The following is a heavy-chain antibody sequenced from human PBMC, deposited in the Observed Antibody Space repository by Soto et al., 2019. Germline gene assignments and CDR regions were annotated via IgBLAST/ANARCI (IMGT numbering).Heavy chain of an antibody. D-gene: IGHD4-17*01. CDR2: IIPIFGTA. V-gene: IGHV1-69*14. CDR1: GGTFSSYA. J-gene: IGHJ2*01. CDR3: ASSPPPTVTMYSRFFDL. Sequence: QVQLVQSGAEVKKPGSSVKVSCKTSGGTFSSYAINWVRQAPGQGLEWMGGIIPIFGTAHCAQKFQGRITITADKSTNTANMELRSLRSDDTAVYYCASSPPPTVTMYSRFFDLWGRGTLVTVSS.